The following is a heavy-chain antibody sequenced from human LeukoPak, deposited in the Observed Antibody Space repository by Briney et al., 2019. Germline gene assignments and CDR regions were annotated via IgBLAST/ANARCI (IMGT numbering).Heavy chain of an antibody. CDR3: ARGSDILTDFDY. D-gene: IGHD3-9*01. J-gene: IGHJ4*02. V-gene: IGHV1-8*01. CDR1: GYTFTSYD. Sequence: ASVKVSCKASGYTFTSYDINWVRQAPGQGLEWMGWMNPNSGNTGYAQKFQGRVTMTRNTSISTAYMELSSLRSEDTAVYYCARGSDILTDFDYWGQGTLVTVSS. CDR2: MNPNSGNT.